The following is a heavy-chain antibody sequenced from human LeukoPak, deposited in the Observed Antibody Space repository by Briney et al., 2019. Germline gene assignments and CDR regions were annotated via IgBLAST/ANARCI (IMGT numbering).Heavy chain of an antibody. J-gene: IGHJ4*02. Sequence: ASVKVSCKASGYTFTSYYMHWVRQAPGQGLEWMGIINPSGGSTSYAQKFQGRVTMTRDTSTSTVYMELSSLRPEDTAVYYCATLPFGQWQVWTGDYWGQGTLVTVSS. V-gene: IGHV1-46*01. CDR3: ATLPFGQWQVWTGDY. CDR1: GYTFTSYY. D-gene: IGHD6-19*01. CDR2: INPSGGST.